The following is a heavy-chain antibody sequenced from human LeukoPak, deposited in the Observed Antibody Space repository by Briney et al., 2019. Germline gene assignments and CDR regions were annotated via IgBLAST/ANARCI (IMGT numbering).Heavy chain of an antibody. CDR3: AQSSGWDSLKY. CDR1: GHTFTGYY. CDR2: INPNSGGT. J-gene: IGHJ4*02. Sequence: ASVKVSCKASGHTFTGYYMHWVRQAPGQGLEWMGWINPNSGGTNHAQKFQGRVSMTRDTSISTAYMELSRLRSDDTAVYYGAQSSGWDSLKYWGQGTLVTVSS. V-gene: IGHV1-2*02. D-gene: IGHD6-19*01.